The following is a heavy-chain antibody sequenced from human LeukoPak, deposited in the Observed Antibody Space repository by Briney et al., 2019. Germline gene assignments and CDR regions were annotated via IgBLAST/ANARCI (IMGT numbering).Heavy chain of an antibody. CDR3: AKSPYYYDSSGQLGTKDNWFDP. V-gene: IGHV3-23*01. D-gene: IGHD3-22*01. CDR1: GFTFSSYA. J-gene: IGHJ5*02. CDR2: ISGVGGGP. Sequence: GGSLRLSCAASGFTFSSYAMSWVGQAPGKGLRWVSAISGVGGGPYYADSVKGRFTISRDNSKNTLYLQMNSLRAEDTAVYYCAKSPYYYDSSGQLGTKDNWFDPWGQGTLVTVSS.